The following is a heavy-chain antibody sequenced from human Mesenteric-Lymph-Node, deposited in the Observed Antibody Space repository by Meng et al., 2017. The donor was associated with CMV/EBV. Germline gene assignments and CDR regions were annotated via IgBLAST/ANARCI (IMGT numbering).Heavy chain of an antibody. Sequence: GSLRLSCVVYGGSFSSYYWSWIRQPPGKGLEWIGEINHGGSTNYNPSLKSRVTISVDTSKNQFSLKLSSVTAADTAVYYCARDREFGEPLGGFDPWGQGTLVTVSS. CDR2: INHGGST. CDR3: ARDREFGEPLGGFDP. J-gene: IGHJ5*02. CDR1: GGSFSSYY. D-gene: IGHD3-10*01. V-gene: IGHV4-34*01.